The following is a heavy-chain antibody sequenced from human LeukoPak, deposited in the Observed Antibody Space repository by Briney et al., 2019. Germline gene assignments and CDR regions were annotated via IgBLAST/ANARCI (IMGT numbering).Heavy chain of an antibody. J-gene: IGHJ4*02. D-gene: IGHD3-10*01. CDR1: GYTFTDYY. Sequence: GASVKVSCKVSGYTFTDYYMHWVQQAPGKGLEWMGLVDPEDGETIYAEKFQGRVTITADTSTDTAYMELSSLRSEDTAVYYCATGEYHGSGSYYYYWGQGTLVTVSS. V-gene: IGHV1-69-2*01. CDR3: ATGEYHGSGSYYYY. CDR2: VDPEDGET.